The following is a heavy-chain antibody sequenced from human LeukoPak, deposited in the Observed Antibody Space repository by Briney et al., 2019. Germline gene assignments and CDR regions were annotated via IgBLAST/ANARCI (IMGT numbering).Heavy chain of an antibody. J-gene: IGHJ4*02. CDR2: IYYSGST. CDR3: ARHNYDFWSGYYADY. D-gene: IGHD3-3*01. Sequence: SETLSLTCTVSGGSISSSGYYWGWIRQPPGKGLEWIASIYYSGSTYYNPSLKSRVTISVDTSKNQLSLKLSSLTAADTAVYYCARHNYDFWSGYYADYWGQGTLVTVSS. CDR1: GGSISSSGYY. V-gene: IGHV4-39*01.